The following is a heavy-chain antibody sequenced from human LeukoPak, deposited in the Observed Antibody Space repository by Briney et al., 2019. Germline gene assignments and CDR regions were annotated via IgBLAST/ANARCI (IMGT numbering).Heavy chain of an antibody. V-gene: IGHV4-59*01. J-gene: IGHJ5*02. D-gene: IGHD3-10*01. CDR1: GGSMSSYF. CDR3: ARVFPSAMVRGVDVGWFDP. Sequence: SETLSLTCTVSGGSMSSYFWSWIRQPPGKGLEWIGYIYYSGSTNYNPSLKSRVTISVDTSKNQFSLKLSSVTAADTAVYYCARVFPSAMVRGVDVGWFDPWGQGTLVTVSS. CDR2: IYYSGST.